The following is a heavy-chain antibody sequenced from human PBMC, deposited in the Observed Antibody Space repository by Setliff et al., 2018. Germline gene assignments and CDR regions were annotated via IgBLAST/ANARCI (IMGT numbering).Heavy chain of an antibody. J-gene: IGHJ4*02. CDR2: IHPSGAT. CDR1: GGSMRGYF. Sequence: SETLSLTCTVSGGSMRGYFWTWIRQPAGKGLEWIGRIHPSGATNYNPSLMSRLTMSIDTSNNHFTLKVNSVTAADTAVYYCARQTATGSSATFDSWGQRTLVTVSS. V-gene: IGHV4-4*07. CDR3: ARQTATGSSATFDS. D-gene: IGHD2-21*02.